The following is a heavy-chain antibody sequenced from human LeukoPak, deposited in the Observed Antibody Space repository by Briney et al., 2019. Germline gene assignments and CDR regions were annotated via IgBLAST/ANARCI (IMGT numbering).Heavy chain of an antibody. CDR3: ARVPTYYYGSGSYYNLDY. V-gene: IGHV1-2*02. D-gene: IGHD3-10*01. CDR1: GYTFTGYY. CDR2: INPNSGGT. J-gene: IGHJ4*02. Sequence: ASVKVSCKASGYTFTGYYMHWVRQAPGQGLEWMGWINPNSGGTNYAQKFQGRVTMTRDTSISTAYMELSRLTSDDTAVYYCARVPTYYYGSGSYYNLDYWGQGTLVTVSS.